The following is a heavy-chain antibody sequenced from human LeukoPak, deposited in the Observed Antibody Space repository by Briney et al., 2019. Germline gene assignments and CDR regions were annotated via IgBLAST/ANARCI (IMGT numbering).Heavy chain of an antibody. CDR3: ARGDAAGSGYDL. Sequence: GGSLRLSCAASGFTFSDYYMSWIRQAPGKGLEWVSVIYSGGSTYYADSVKGRFTISRDNSKNTLYLQMNSLRAEDTAVYYCARGDAAGSGYDLWGQGTLVTVSS. CDR1: GFTFSDYY. J-gene: IGHJ4*02. D-gene: IGHD5-12*01. V-gene: IGHV3-53*01. CDR2: IYSGGST.